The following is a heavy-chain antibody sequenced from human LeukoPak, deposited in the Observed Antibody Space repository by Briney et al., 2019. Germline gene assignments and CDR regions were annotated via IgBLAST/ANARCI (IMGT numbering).Heavy chain of an antibody. V-gene: IGHV4-34*01. CDR3: ARVHPFYYYYGMDV. J-gene: IGHJ6*02. CDR1: GGSFSGYY. CDR2: INHSGST. Sequence: SETLSLTCAVYGGSFSGYYWSWIRQPPGKGLEWIGEINHSGSTNYNPSLKSRVTISVDTSKNQFSLKPSSVTAADTAVYYCARVHPFYYYYGMDVWGQGTTVTVSS.